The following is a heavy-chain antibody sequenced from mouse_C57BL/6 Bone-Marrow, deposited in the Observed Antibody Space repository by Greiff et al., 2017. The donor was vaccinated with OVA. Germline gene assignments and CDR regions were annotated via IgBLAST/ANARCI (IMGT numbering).Heavy chain of an antibody. J-gene: IGHJ3*01. CDR1: GFTFSSYA. D-gene: IGHD1-1*01. CDR2: ISDGGSYT. Sequence: EVKLMESGGGLVKPGGSLKLSCAASGFTFSSYAMSWVRQTPEKRLEWVATISDGGSYTYYPDNVKGRFTLSRDNAKNNLYLQMSHLKSEDTAMYYCARVGYYSGSSSFAYWGQGTLVTVSA. CDR3: ARVGYYSGSSSFAY. V-gene: IGHV5-4*03.